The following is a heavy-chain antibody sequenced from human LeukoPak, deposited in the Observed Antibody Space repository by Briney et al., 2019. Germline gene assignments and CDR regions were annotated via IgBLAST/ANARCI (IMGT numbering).Heavy chain of an antibody. CDR3: ASGLRLHYDYVWGSYRLDY. J-gene: IGHJ4*02. CDR1: GYTFTGYY. D-gene: IGHD3-16*02. CDR2: INPNSGGT. V-gene: IGHV1-2*02. Sequence: GASVKVSCKASGYTFTGYYMHWVRQAPGQGLEWMGWINPNSGGTNYARKFQGRVTMTRDTSISTAYMELSRLRSDDTAVYYCASGLRLHYDYVWGSYRLDYWGQGTLVTVSS.